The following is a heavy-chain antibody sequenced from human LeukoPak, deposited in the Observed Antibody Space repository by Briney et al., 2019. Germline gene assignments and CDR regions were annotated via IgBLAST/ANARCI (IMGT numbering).Heavy chain of an antibody. CDR2: IYYSGST. CDR3: ARVRGSYFLDY. V-gene: IGHV4-59*01. J-gene: IGHJ4*02. Sequence: SETLSLTCTVSGGSISSYYWSWIRQPPGKGLEWIGYIYYSGSTNYNPSLKSRVTISVDTPKNQFSLKLSSVTAADTAVYYCARVRGSYFLDYWGQGTLVTVSS. D-gene: IGHD1-26*01. CDR1: GGSISSYY.